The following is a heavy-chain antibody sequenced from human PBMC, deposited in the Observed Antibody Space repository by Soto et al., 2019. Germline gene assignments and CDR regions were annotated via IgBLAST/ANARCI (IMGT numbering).Heavy chain of an antibody. D-gene: IGHD4-17*01. Sequence: QVQLVESGGGVVQPGRSLRLSCAASGFTFNSYGMHWVRQAPGKGLEGVAIISFDGNNKYYTDSVKGRFTISRDNSKNTLFLQMNSLRAEDTAVYSCAKGFFPLLYHGDSLDFWGQGTLVTVSS. CDR1: GFTFNSYG. CDR2: ISFDGNNK. V-gene: IGHV3-30*18. J-gene: IGHJ4*02. CDR3: AKGFFPLLYHGDSLDF.